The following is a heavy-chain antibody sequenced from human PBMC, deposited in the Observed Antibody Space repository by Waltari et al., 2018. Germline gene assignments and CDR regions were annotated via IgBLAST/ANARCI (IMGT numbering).Heavy chain of an antibody. CDR2: SSYRGGS. V-gene: IGHV4-39*01. CDR3: ARQGYCGGDCYSDT. J-gene: IGHJ5*02. D-gene: IGHD2-21*01. Sequence: QLQLQESGPGLVTPSETLSLTCTVSGDSLTSDLYYWGWIRQPPGKGLEWIATSSYRGGSYYSPCLKSRVTISIDTSKNQFSLKVTAVTAADTAVYYCARQGYCGGDCYSDTWGQGTLVTVSP. CDR1: GDSLTSDLYY.